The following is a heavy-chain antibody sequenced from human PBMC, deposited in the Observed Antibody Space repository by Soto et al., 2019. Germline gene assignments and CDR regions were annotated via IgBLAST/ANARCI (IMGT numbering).Heavy chain of an antibody. D-gene: IGHD5-18*01. Sequence: QVQLVQSGAEVKKPGSSVKVSCKASVGTFSSYAITWVRQAPGQGLEWMGGIIPIFGTADYAQKFQGRVTITADDSTSTAYMELSSLRSEDTAVYYCASKEAAMYYSGMDVWGQGTTVTVSS. CDR3: ASKEAAMYYSGMDV. CDR2: IIPIFGTA. CDR1: VGTFSSYA. V-gene: IGHV1-69*12. J-gene: IGHJ6*02.